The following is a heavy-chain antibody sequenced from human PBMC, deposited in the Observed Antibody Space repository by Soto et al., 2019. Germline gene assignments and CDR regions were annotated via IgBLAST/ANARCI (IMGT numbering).Heavy chain of an antibody. D-gene: IGHD1-26*01. CDR3: VYGPRYSGSYLS. Sequence: ASVKVSCKASGYTLTSYGISWVRQAPGQGLEWMGWISAYNGNTNYAQKLQGRVTMTTDTSTSTAYMELRSLRSDDTAVYYCVYGPRYSGSYLSWGQGTLVTVSS. CDR1: GYTLTSYG. J-gene: IGHJ5*02. V-gene: IGHV1-18*04. CDR2: ISAYNGNT.